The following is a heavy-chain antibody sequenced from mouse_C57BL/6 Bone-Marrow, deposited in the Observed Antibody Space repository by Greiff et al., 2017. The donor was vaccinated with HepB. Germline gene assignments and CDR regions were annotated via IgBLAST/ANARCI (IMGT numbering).Heavy chain of an antibody. V-gene: IGHV5-9-1*02. CDR3: TRKLGRGAWFAY. Sequence: EVMLVESGEGLVKPGGSLKLSCAASGFTFSSYAMSWVRQTPEKRLEWVAYISSGGDYIYYADTVKGRFTISRDNARNTLYLQMSSLKSEDTAMYYCTRKLGRGAWFAYWGQGTLVTVSA. J-gene: IGHJ3*01. CDR1: GFTFSSYA. CDR2: ISSGGDYI. D-gene: IGHD4-1*01.